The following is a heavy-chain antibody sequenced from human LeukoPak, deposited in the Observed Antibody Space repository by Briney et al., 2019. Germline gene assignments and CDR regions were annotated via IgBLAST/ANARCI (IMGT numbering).Heavy chain of an antibody. J-gene: IGHJ4*02. CDR3: AIVPYCGGDCYYFDY. CDR2: IYTSGST. CDR1: GGSITIYY. Sequence: SETLSLTCTVSGGSITIYYWSWIRQPAGKGLEWIGRIYTSGSTNYNPSLKSRVTMSVDTSKNQFSLKLSSVTAADTAVYYCAIVPYCGGDCYYFDYWGQGTLVTVSS. D-gene: IGHD2-21*02. V-gene: IGHV4-4*07.